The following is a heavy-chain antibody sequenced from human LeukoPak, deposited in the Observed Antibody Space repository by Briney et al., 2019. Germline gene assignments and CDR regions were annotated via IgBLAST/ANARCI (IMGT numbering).Heavy chain of an antibody. D-gene: IGHD3-9*01. V-gene: IGHV3-23*01. CDR1: GFTFSSYA. CDR3: AKDHSAYYDILTGYYR. Sequence: PGGSLRLSCAASGFTFSSYAMSWVRQAPGKGLEWVSAISGSSGSTYYADSVKGRFTISRDNSKNTLYLQMNSLRAEDTAVYYCAKDHSAYYDILTGYYRWGQGTLVTVSS. J-gene: IGHJ4*02. CDR2: ISGSSGST.